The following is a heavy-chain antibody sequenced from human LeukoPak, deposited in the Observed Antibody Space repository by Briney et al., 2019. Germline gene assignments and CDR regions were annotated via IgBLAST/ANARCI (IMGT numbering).Heavy chain of an antibody. J-gene: IGHJ5*02. CDR1: GGSFSGYY. CDR3: ARVGLRYFDPDWFDP. Sequence: SETLSLTCAVYGGSFSGYYWRWIRQPPGKGLEWIGYIYYSGSTYYNPSLKSRVTISVDTSKNQFSLKLSSVTAADTAVYYCARVGLRYFDPDWFDPWGQGTLVTVSS. D-gene: IGHD3-9*01. V-gene: IGHV4-30-4*01. CDR2: IYYSGST.